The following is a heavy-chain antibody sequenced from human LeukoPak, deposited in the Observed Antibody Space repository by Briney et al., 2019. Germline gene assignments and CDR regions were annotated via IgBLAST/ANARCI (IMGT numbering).Heavy chain of an antibody. J-gene: IGHJ6*03. CDR2: IIPIFGTA. CDR1: GGTFSSYA. V-gene: IGHV1-69*06. CDR3: ASGLNYYYYYMDV. D-gene: IGHD3-10*01. Sequence: SVKVSCKASGGTFSSYAISWVRQAPGQGLEWMGGIIPIFGTANYAQKFQGRVTITADKSTSTAYMELSSLRSEDTAVYYCASGLNYYYYYMDVWGKGTTVTVSS.